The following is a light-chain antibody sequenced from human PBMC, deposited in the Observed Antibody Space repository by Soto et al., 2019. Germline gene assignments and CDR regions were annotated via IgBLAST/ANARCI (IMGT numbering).Light chain of an antibody. J-gene: IGLJ2*01. CDR3: SSYKSSSNHVV. CDR1: SSDVGGYNY. V-gene: IGLV2-14*01. CDR2: EVS. Sequence: QSALTQPASVSGSPGQSITISCTGTSSDVGGYNYVSWYQQHPGKAPKLMIYEVSNRPSGVSNRFSGSKSGNTASLTISGLQAEDEADYYCSSYKSSSNHVVFGGGTQLTVL.